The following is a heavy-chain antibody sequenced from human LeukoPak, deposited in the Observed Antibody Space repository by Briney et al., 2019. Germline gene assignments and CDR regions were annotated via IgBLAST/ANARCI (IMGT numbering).Heavy chain of an antibody. J-gene: IGHJ5*02. V-gene: IGHV4-39*01. CDR3: ARVPGHCSSTSCQNWFDP. CDR1: GGSISSSDYY. D-gene: IGHD2-2*01. Sequence: SETLSLTCTVSGGSISSSDYYWGWIRQPPGKGLEWIGSFDHTGTTYYNPSLKSRVTTSVDTSKNQFSLRLSSVTAADTAVYYCARVPGHCSSTSCQNWFDPWGQGTLVTVSS. CDR2: FDHTGTT.